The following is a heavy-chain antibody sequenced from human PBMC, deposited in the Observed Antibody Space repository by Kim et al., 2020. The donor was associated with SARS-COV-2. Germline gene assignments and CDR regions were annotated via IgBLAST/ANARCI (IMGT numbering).Heavy chain of an antibody. CDR3: ARDLGSDNWGGYYYYGMDV. V-gene: IGHV3-21*01. CDR1: GFTFSSYS. CDR2: ISSSSSYI. Sequence: GGSLRLSCAASGFTFSSYSMNWVRQAPGKGLEWVSSISSSSSYIYYADSVKGRFTISRDNAKNSLYLQMNSLRAEDTAVYYCARDLGSDNWGGYYYYGMDVWGQGTTVPVSS. D-gene: IGHD7-27*01. J-gene: IGHJ6*02.